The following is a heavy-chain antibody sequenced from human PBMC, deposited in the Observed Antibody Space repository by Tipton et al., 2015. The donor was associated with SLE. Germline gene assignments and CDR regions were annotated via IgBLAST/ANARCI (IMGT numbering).Heavy chain of an antibody. CDR3: ARGGYCSGDNCYVWIDY. Sequence: QVQLVQSGAEVKKPGASVKVSCKASGYTFTSYDINWVRQATGQGLEWMGWMNSNSGNTGYAQKFQGRVTLTRNTSISTAYMELSSLRSEDTAVYYCARGGYCSGDNCYVWIDYWGQGTLVTVAS. V-gene: IGHV1-8*02. D-gene: IGHD2-15*01. J-gene: IGHJ4*02. CDR1: GYTFTSYD. CDR2: MNSNSGNT.